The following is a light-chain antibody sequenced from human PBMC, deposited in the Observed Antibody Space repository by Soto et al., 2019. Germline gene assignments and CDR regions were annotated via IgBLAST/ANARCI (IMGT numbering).Light chain of an antibody. V-gene: IGKV1-16*02. J-gene: IGKJ1*01. CDR1: QGISTY. CDR3: QQYHSYPWT. CDR2: AAS. Sequence: DIQMTQSPSSLSASVGDRVTITCRASQGISTYLGWFQQKPGKAPKSLIFAASILQSGVPSKFSGSGSGAEFTLTISSLQPEDSATYYCQQYHSYPWTFGQGTKVEIK.